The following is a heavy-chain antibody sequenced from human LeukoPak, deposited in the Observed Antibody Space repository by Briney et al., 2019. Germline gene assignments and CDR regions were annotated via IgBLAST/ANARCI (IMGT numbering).Heavy chain of an antibody. V-gene: IGHV3-23*01. Sequence: GSLRLSCEPSGFTFSTVAINWIRETPGKGLEWLSVISGDVQTTTYASSVKGRFTISRDNSKNTLYLEMNSLRVEDTAIYYCAKDGYYSSANHFARLHFDLWGRGTRVTVSS. CDR3: AKDGYYSSANHFARLHFDL. CDR2: ISGDVQTT. J-gene: IGHJ2*01. D-gene: IGHD3-3*01. CDR1: GFTFSTVA.